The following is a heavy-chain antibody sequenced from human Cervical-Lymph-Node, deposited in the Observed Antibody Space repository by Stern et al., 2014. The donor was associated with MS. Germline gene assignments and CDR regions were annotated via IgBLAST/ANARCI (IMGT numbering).Heavy chain of an antibody. D-gene: IGHD4-11*01. CDR2: IIPLFGIA. J-gene: IGHJ4*02. CDR1: GDTLNNYA. Sequence: VQLVESGAEVKKPASSVKVSCKASGDTLNNYAINWVRQAPGQGLEWMGMIIPLFGIANYAQKFKGRLTISADESKSASYMDLSSLGTEDSAVDCCARGIALNTGYYFDYWGQGTLVTVSS. V-gene: IGHV1-69*18. CDR3: ARGIALNTGYYFDY.